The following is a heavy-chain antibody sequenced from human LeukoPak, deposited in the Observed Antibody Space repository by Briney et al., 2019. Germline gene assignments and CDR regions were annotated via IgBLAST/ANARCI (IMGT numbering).Heavy chain of an antibody. J-gene: IGHJ4*02. CDR3: ARDLTSIFDY. D-gene: IGHD4/OR15-4a*01. CDR2: ISYDGSNK. V-gene: IGHV3-30*03. CDR1: GCTFSSYG. Sequence: GGSLSLSWAVSGCTFSSYGMHWVRQAPGKGLEWVAVISYDGSNKYYADSVKGRFTISRDNSKTTLYLQMNSLRAEDTAVYYCARDLTSIFDYWGQGTLVTVSS.